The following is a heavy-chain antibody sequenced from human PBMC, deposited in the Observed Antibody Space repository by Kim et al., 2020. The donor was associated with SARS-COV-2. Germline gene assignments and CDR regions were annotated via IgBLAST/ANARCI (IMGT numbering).Heavy chain of an antibody. V-gene: IGHV3-33*05. CDR3: ARDTGERFSSGWTYYYYGMDV. Sequence: GGSLRLSCAASGFTFSSYGMHWVRQAPGKGLEWVALISYDGSNKNYADSVKGRFTISRDNSKNTLYLQMNSLRGEDTAVYYCARDTGERFSSGWTYYYYGMDVWGQGTTVTVSS. CDR1: GFTFSSYG. J-gene: IGHJ6*02. D-gene: IGHD6-19*01. CDR2: ISYDGSNK.